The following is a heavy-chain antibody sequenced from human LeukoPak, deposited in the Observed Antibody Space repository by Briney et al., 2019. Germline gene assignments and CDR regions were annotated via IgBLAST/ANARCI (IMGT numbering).Heavy chain of an antibody. J-gene: IGHJ4*02. D-gene: IGHD1-7*01. Sequence: GGSLRLSCAASGFTFSSAWMSWVRQAPGKGLEWVGRIKSKTDGGTRDFAAPVKGRFIISRDDSTNTLYLQMNSLKTEGTAVYYCTAGTGTSDFDYWGQGTLVTVSS. CDR1: GFTFSSAW. V-gene: IGHV3-15*01. CDR2: IKSKTDGGTR. CDR3: TAGTGTSDFDY.